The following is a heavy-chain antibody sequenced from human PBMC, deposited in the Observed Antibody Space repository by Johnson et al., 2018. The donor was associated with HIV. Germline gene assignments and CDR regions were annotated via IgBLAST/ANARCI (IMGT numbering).Heavy chain of an antibody. CDR1: GFTVSSNY. CDR2: IYSGGST. CDR3: ARASSIAARGADAFDI. Sequence: VQLVESGGGLIQPGGSLRLSCAASGFTVSSNYMSWVRQAPGKGLEWVSVIYSGGSTYYADSVTGRFTISRDNSKNTLYLQMNSLRAEDTAVYYCARASSIAARGADAFDIWGQGTMVTVSS. D-gene: IGHD6-6*01. J-gene: IGHJ3*02. V-gene: IGHV3-66*03.